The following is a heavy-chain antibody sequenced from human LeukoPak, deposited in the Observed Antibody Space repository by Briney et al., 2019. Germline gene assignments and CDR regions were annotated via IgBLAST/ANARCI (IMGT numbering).Heavy chain of an antibody. V-gene: IGHV3-23*01. J-gene: IGHJ4*02. Sequence: GGSLRPSCAASGFTVSSNYMSRVRQAPGKGLECVSVISGDGGSTYYADSVKGRFTVSRDNSKNTLYLQMNSLRAEDTAVYYCGKDSRPSVTTFRSRWTDSWGQGTLVTVSS. CDR1: GFTVSSNY. CDR3: GKDSRPSVTTFRSRWTDS. D-gene: IGHD4-11*01. CDR2: ISGDGGST.